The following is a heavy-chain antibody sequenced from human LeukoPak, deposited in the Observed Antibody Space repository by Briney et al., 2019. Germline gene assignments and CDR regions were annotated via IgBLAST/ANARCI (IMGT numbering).Heavy chain of an antibody. V-gene: IGHV3-15*01. CDR1: GFTFSNAW. CDR3: ILITAAGYFDY. Sequence: GGSLRLSCAASGFTFSNAWMSWVRQAPGKGLEWVGRIKSKTDGGTTDYAAPVKGRLTISRDDSKNTLFLQMNSLKTEDTAVYYCILITAAGYFDYWGQGTLVTVSS. CDR2: IKSKTDGGTT. J-gene: IGHJ4*02. D-gene: IGHD6-13*01.